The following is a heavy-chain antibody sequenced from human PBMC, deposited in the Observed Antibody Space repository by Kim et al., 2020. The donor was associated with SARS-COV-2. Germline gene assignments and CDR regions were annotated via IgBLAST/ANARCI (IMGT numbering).Heavy chain of an antibody. CDR1: GFTFSSYG. D-gene: IGHD6-19*01. V-gene: IGHV3-33*01. J-gene: IGHJ6*02. CDR2: IWYDGSNK. Sequence: GGSLRLSCAASGFTFSSYGMHWVRQAPGKGLEWVAVIWYDGSNKYYADSVKGRFTISRDNSKNTLYLQMNSLRAEDTAVYYCARDQSGYSSGWPPNYYYGMDVWGQGTTVTVSS. CDR3: ARDQSGYSSGWPPNYYYGMDV.